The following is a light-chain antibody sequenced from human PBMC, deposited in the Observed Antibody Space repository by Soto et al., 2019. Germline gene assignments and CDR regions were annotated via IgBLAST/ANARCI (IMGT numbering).Light chain of an antibody. Sequence: EIVLTQSPGTLSLSPGDRTTLSCRASQSFNSNYLAWYQQKPGQAPRLLIYGTSSRATGIPDRFSGSGSGTDFTLTISRLEPEDFAVYYCHQYDNSPLTFGGGTKVDIK. CDR3: HQYDNSPLT. CDR1: QSFNSNY. V-gene: IGKV3-20*01. J-gene: IGKJ4*01. CDR2: GTS.